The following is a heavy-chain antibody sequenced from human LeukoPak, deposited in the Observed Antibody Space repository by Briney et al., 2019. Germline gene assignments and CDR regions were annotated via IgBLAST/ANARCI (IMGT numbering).Heavy chain of an antibody. CDR3: ARAGYSSGWPTN. J-gene: IGHJ4*02. CDR1: GGSVSNYY. Sequence: PSETLSLTCSVSGGSVSNYYWSWIRQPPGKGLEWIAYVYYTGSTNYNPSLKSRVTISVDTSKNQFSLRLSSVTAADTAVYFCARAGYSSGWPTNWGQGTLVTVSS. D-gene: IGHD6-19*01. CDR2: VYYTGST. V-gene: IGHV4-59*02.